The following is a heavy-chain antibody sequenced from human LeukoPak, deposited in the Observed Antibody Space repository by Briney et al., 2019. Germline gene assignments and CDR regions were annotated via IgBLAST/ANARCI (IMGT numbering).Heavy chain of an antibody. D-gene: IGHD4-23*01. CDR2: IYYSGST. V-gene: IGHV4-59*01. Sequence: SETLSLTCTVSGGSISSYHWSWIRQPPGKGLEWIGYIYYSGSTNYNPSLKSRVTISVDTSKNQFSLKLSSVTAADTAVYYCAIRDYGGNPGWFQHWGQGTLVTVSS. CDR3: AIRDYGGNPGWFQH. CDR1: GGSISSYH. J-gene: IGHJ1*01.